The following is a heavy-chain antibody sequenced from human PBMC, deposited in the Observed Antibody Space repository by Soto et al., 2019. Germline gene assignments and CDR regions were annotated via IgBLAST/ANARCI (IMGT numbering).Heavy chain of an antibody. D-gene: IGHD3-10*01. CDR3: AAYHGSGREPIAY. V-gene: IGHV1-58*02. Sequence: SVKVSCKASGFTFTSSAMQWVRQARGQRLEWIGWIVVGSGNTNYAQKFQERVTITRDMSTSTAYMELSSLRSEDTAVYYCAAYHGSGREPIAYWGQGTLVTVSS. J-gene: IGHJ4*02. CDR2: IVVGSGNT. CDR1: GFTFTSSA.